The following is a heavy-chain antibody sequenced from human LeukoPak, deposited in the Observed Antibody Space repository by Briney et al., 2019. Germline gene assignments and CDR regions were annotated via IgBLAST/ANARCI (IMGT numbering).Heavy chain of an antibody. CDR1: GFTFTDYY. V-gene: IGHV3-11*01. Sequence: GVSLRLSCAASGFTFTDYYMSWIRQAPGKGLEWVSHISISSTTIYYADSVKGRFTFSRDNAKNSLYLQMNSLRDEDTAVYYCARAGRLQYGDYVAFDYWGQGTLVTVSS. D-gene: IGHD4-17*01. J-gene: IGHJ4*02. CDR2: ISISSTTI. CDR3: ARAGRLQYGDYVAFDY.